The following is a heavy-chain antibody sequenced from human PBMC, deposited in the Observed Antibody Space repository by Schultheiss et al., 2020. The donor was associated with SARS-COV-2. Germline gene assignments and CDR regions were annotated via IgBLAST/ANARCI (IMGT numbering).Heavy chain of an antibody. CDR2: IYTSGST. V-gene: IGHV4-61*01. CDR1: GGSFSSDIYS. Sequence: SETLSLTCTVSGGSFSSDIYSWSWIRQHPGKGLEWIGRIYTSGSTNYNPSLKSRVTISVDTSKNQFSLKLSSVTAADTAVYYCARCSAEGLGGYYYYYYGMDVWGQGTTVTVSS. D-gene: IGHD2-15*01. J-gene: IGHJ6*02. CDR3: ARCSAEGLGGYYYYYYGMDV.